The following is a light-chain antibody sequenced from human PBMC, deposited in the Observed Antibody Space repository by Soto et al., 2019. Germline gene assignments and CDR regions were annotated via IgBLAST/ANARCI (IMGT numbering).Light chain of an antibody. J-gene: IGLJ1*01. CDR2: EVT. V-gene: IGLV2-14*01. Sequence: QSALTQPASVSGSPGQSITISCTGTSYDVGTHNFVSWYQQHPGKAPKLMIHEVTDRPSGVSNRFSGSKSGNTASLTISGLQAEDEADYYCSSYTSTSTLVFGTGTKLTVL. CDR1: SYDVGTHNF. CDR3: SSYTSTSTLV.